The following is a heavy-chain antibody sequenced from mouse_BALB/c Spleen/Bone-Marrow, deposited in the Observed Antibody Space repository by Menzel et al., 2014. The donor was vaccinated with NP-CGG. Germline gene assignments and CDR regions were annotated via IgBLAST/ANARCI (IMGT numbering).Heavy chain of an antibody. Sequence: EVQRVQSGGGLVQPGGFLKLSCAASRFDFSRYWLGWVRQAPGPGPEWIGAINPGSRTKNHSPSLKDKLIISRDNAKNTLNLRLNKVRSEDAAQSYCERLDYYGYLNYGGQGTTLTVSS. D-gene: IGHD1-1*01. CDR3: ERLDYYGYLNY. CDR2: INPGSRTK. CDR1: RFDFSRYW. J-gene: IGHJ2*01. V-gene: IGHV4-1*02.